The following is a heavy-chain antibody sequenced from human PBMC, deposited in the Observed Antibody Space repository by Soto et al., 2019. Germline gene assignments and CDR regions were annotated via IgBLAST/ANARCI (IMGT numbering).Heavy chain of an antibody. CDR2: INHSGST. J-gene: IGHJ5*02. Sequence: PSETLSLTCAVYGGSFSGYYWSWIRQPPGKGLEGIGEINHSGSTNYNPSLKSRVTISVDTSKNQFSLKLSSVTAADTAVYYCARHDARGTPENWFDPWGQGTLVTVSS. V-gene: IGHV4-34*01. CDR1: GGSFSGYY. CDR3: ARHDARGTPENWFDP. D-gene: IGHD1-1*01.